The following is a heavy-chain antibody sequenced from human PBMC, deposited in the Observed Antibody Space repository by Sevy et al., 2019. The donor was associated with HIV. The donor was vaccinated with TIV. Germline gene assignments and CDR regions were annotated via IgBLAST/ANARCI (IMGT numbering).Heavy chain of an antibody. CDR2: IYHSGST. Sequence: SETLSLTCTVSGYSISSGCYWGWIRQPPGKGLEWIESIYHSGSTYYNPSLKSRVTISVDTSKNQFSLKLSSVTAADTAVYYCARGELYSGGGGYCSGGSCYSGLWFDPWGQGTLVTVSS. J-gene: IGHJ5*02. CDR1: GYSISSGCY. CDR3: ARGELYSGGGGYCSGGSCYSGLWFDP. V-gene: IGHV4-38-2*02. D-gene: IGHD2-15*01.